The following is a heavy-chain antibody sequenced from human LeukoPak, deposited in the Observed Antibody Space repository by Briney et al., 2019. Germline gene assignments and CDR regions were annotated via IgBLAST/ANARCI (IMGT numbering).Heavy chain of an antibody. V-gene: IGHV1-69*04. J-gene: IGHJ4*02. CDR2: VMPILSRV. Sequence: SVKVSCKASGGTFSSYAINWVRQAPGQGLEWMGRVMPILSRVSYAQKFQGRVAISADKSATTAYMELSSLRSEDTAVYYCARSLGYFDWLPFDYWGQGTLVTVSS. CDR1: GGTFSSYA. CDR3: ARSLGYFDWLPFDY. D-gene: IGHD3-9*01.